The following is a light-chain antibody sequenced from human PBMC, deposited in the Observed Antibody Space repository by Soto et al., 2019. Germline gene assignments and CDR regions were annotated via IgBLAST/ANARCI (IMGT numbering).Light chain of an antibody. V-gene: IGKV1-5*01. CDR2: DVS. CDR1: QDVTTW. Sequence: DIQRTQSPSSLSVYVRDRVIITCRASQDVTTWLAWYQHKPGKAPKLLLYDVSNLESGVPSRFSGSGSGTEFTLTISSLQSDDFATYFCQQYDSYRTFGQGPKVDI. CDR3: QQYDSYRT. J-gene: IGKJ1*01.